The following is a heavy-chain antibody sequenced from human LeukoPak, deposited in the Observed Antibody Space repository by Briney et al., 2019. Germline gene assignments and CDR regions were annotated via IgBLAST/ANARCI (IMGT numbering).Heavy chain of an antibody. V-gene: IGHV1-69*06. D-gene: IGHD4-23*01. J-gene: IGHJ3*02. CDR2: IIPIFGTA. CDR3: AKVRLRWDWDAFDI. Sequence: ASVKVSCKASGGTFSSYAISWVRQAPGQGLEWMGGIIPIFGTANYAQKFQGRVTITADKSTSTAYMELSSLRSEDTAVYYCAKVRLRWDWDAFDIWGQGTMVTVSS. CDR1: GGTFSSYA.